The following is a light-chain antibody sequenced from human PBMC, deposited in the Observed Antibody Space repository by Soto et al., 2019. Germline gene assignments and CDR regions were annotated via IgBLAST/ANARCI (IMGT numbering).Light chain of an antibody. V-gene: IGLV8-61*01. CDR3: VLYMGSGIWV. CDR1: SGSVSTSYY. Sequence: QPVVTQEPSFSVSHGRTVTLTCGLSSGSVSTSYYPSGYQQTTGQAPRTLIYSTNTRSSGVPDRFSGSILGNKAALTITGAQADDESDYYCVLYMGSGIWVFGGGTKLTVL. CDR2: STN. J-gene: IGLJ3*02.